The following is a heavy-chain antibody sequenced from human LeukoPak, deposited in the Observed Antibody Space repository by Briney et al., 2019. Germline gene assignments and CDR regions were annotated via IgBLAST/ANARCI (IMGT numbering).Heavy chain of an antibody. V-gene: IGHV4-34*01. CDR3: ARDARSAAGATYYYCYMDV. CDR2: INHSGST. J-gene: IGHJ6*03. CDR1: VGSFSGYY. Sequence: SETLSLTCAVYVGSFSGYYWSWIRPPPGRGRDWVGEINHSGSTNYNPSLKSQVTISLDTSKNQVSLKLTSVTAADTAVDYVARDARSAAGATYYYCYMDVWGDGTTVTV. D-gene: IGHD6-13*01.